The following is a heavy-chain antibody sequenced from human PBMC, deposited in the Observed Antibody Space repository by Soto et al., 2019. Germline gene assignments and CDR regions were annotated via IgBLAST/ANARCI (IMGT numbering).Heavy chain of an antibody. CDR1: GYTFTSYA. CDR2: INAGNGNT. CDR3: ASAISSGSGCGSWFDP. D-gene: IGHD6-19*01. V-gene: IGHV1-3*01. J-gene: IGHJ5*02. Sequence: QVQLVQSGAEVKKPGASVKVSCKASGYTFTSYAMHWVRQAPGQRLEWMGWINAGNGNTKYSQKFQGRVTITRDTSASTAYMDLSSLRSEDTAVYYCASAISSGSGCGSWFDPWGQRTLVTVT.